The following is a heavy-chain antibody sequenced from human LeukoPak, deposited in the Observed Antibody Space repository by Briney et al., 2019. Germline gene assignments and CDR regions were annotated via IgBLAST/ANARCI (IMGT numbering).Heavy chain of an antibody. CDR1: GDSVSSRNYL. J-gene: IGHJ5*02. V-gene: IGHV4-39*07. Sequence: KTSETLSLTCTVSGDSVSSRNYLWGWIRQPPGKGLEWIGNVDYSGSTNYNPSLKGRVTISVDKSKNQFSLKLSSVTAADTAVYYCARYQQRWLQFFRWFDPWGQGTLVTVSS. CDR3: ARYQQRWLQFFRWFDP. CDR2: VDYSGST. D-gene: IGHD5-24*01.